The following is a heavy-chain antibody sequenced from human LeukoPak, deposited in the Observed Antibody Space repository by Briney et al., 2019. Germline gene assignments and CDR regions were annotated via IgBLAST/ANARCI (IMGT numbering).Heavy chain of an antibody. Sequence: PSQTLSLTCTVSGGSISSSSYYWGWIRQPPGKGLEWIGSIYYSGSTYYNPSLKSRVTISVDTSKNQFSLKLSSVTAAETAVYYCARNYGGTNFDLWGQGTLVTVSS. V-gene: IGHV4-39*01. CDR1: GGSISSSSYY. J-gene: IGHJ4*02. CDR2: IYYSGST. D-gene: IGHD3-16*01. CDR3: ARNYGGTNFDL.